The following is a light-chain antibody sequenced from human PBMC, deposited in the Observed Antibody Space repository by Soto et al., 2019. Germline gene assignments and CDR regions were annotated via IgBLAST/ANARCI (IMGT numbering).Light chain of an antibody. V-gene: IGKV3-20*01. J-gene: IGKJ5*01. Sequence: EIVLTQSPGTLSLSPGERATLSCRASQSVSSSHLAWYQHKPGQAPRLLIYAASSRATGSPDRFSGGGSGTDFTLTISRLEPEDFAVYYCQQYGYSTITFGQGTRLEIK. CDR1: QSVSSSH. CDR2: AAS. CDR3: QQYGYSTIT.